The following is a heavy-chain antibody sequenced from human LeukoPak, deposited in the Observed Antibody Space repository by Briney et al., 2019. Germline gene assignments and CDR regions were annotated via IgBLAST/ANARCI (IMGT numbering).Heavy chain of an antibody. V-gene: IGHV1-24*01. CDR1: GYTLTELS. Sequence: ASVKVSCKVSGYTLTELSMHWVRQAPGKGLEWMGGFDPEDGETIYAQKFQGRVTMTEDTSTDTAYMELSGLRSEDTAVYYCATGANYDILTGYLLPFDYWGQGTLVTVSS. CDR3: ATGANYDILTGYLLPFDY. CDR2: FDPEDGET. D-gene: IGHD3-9*01. J-gene: IGHJ4*02.